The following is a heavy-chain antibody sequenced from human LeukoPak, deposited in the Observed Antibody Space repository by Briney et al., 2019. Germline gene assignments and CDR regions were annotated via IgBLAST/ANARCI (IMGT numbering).Heavy chain of an antibody. D-gene: IGHD2-21*01. Sequence: SETLSLTCTVSGGSISGYYWSWIRQPPGKGLEWIGYIYSSGSTSYNPPLWSRVTISLDTSQNHFSLMLSSVTAADTAVYYCARHYYDRSDCYSFDYWGQGTLVTVSS. CDR1: GGSISGYY. V-gene: IGHV4-59*08. CDR2: IYSSGST. CDR3: ARHYYDRSDCYSFDY. J-gene: IGHJ4*02.